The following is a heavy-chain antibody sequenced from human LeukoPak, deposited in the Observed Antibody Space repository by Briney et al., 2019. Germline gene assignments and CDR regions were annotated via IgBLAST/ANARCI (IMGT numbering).Heavy chain of an antibody. CDR3: ARDTRSGSYYLGTDY. CDR2: INPNSGGT. Sequence: ASVKVSCKASGYTFTGYHMHWVRQAPGQGLEWMGWINPNSGGTNYAQKFQGRVTTTRDTSISTAYMELSRLRSDDTAVYYCARDTRSGSYYLGTDYWGQGTLVTVSS. V-gene: IGHV1-2*02. J-gene: IGHJ4*02. D-gene: IGHD3-10*01. CDR1: GYTFTGYH.